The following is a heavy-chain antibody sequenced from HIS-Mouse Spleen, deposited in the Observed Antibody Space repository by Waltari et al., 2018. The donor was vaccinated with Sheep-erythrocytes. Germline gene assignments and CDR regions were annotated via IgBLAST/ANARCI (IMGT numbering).Heavy chain of an antibody. Sequence: AGFTFSSYSMNWVRQAPGKGLEWVPSISSSSSYIYYAESVKGRFTIPRNNGENSLYLQMNTLRAADTAVYYRARVASGATFGNWGQGTLVTVSS. V-gene: IGHV3-21*01. CDR3: ARVASGATFGN. J-gene: IGHJ4*02. D-gene: IGHD1-26*01. CDR2: ISSSSSYI. CDR1: GFTFSSYS.